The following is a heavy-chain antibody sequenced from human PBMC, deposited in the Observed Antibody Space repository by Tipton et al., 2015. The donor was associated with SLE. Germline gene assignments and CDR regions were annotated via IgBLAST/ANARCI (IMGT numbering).Heavy chain of an antibody. CDR1: GGSISSGGYY. CDR3: ARGRAFDI. Sequence: TLSLTCAVSGGSISSGGYYWSWIRQPPGKGLEWIGYIYYSGSTNYNPSLKSRVTISVDTSKNQFSLKLSSVTAADAAVYYCARGRAFDIWGQGTMVTVSS. CDR2: IYYSGST. V-gene: IGHV4-61*08. J-gene: IGHJ3*02.